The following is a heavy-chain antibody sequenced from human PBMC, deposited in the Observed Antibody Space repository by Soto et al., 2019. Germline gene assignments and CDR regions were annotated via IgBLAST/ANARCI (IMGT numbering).Heavy chain of an antibody. CDR1: GFTFSSYD. J-gene: IGHJ6*02. Sequence: GGSLRLSCAASGFTFSSYDMHWVRQATGKGLEWVSAIGTAGDTYYPGSVKGRFTISRENAKNSLYIQMNSLRAEDTAVDYWARGGRLYYDYVWGSEPPLPFYPGMDVWGQGTTVTVSS. CDR2: IGTAGDT. D-gene: IGHD3-16*01. V-gene: IGHV3-13*01. CDR3: ARGGRLYYDYVWGSEPPLPFYPGMDV.